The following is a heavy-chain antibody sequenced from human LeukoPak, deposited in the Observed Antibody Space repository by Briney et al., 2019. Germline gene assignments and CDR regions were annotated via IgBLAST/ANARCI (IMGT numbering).Heavy chain of an antibody. CDR1: GLTFSSSA. CDR3: PKSSQRFGMDV. CDR2: ISSSGGIT. Sequence: PGGSLRLSCAASGLTFSSSAMNWVRQAPGKGLEWVSGISSSGGITYYADSVKGRFTISRDNSKNTLYLQLNSLRAEDTAVYYCPKSSQRFGMDVCGQGTTVTVSS. J-gene: IGHJ6*02. V-gene: IGHV3-23*01.